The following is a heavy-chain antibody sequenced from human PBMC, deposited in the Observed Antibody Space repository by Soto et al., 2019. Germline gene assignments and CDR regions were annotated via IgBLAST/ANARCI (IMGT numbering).Heavy chain of an antibody. V-gene: IGHV3-30-3*01. Sequence: QVQLVESGGGVVQPGRSLRLSCAASGFTFSSYAMHWVRQAPGKGLEWVAVISYDGSNKYYADSVKGRFTISRDNSKNTLYLQMNSLRAEDTAVYYWALGLSSWYFQHWCQGTLVTVSS. D-gene: IGHD6-13*01. CDR1: GFTFSSYA. CDR2: ISYDGSNK. CDR3: ALGLSSWYFQH. J-gene: IGHJ1*01.